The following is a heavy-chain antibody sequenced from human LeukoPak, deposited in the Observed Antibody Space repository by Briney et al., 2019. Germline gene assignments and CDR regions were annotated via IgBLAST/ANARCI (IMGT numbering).Heavy chain of an antibody. CDR2: ISYDGSNK. CDR3: AKDGHFIAARYYFDC. J-gene: IGHJ4*02. Sequence: GGSLRLSCAASGFTFSSYAMHWVRQAPGKGLEWVAVISYDGSNKYYADSVKGRFTISRDNSKNTLYLQMNSLRAEDTALYYCAKDGHFIAARYYFDCWGQGTPVTVSS. V-gene: IGHV3-30-3*02. D-gene: IGHD6-13*01. CDR1: GFTFSSYA.